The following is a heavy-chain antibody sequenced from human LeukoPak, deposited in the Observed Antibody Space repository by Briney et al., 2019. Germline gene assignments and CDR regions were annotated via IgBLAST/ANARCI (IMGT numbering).Heavy chain of an antibody. Sequence: GGSLRLSCAASGFTFSSYAMSWVRQAPGKGLEWVSAISGGGGSTYYADSVKGRFTISRDNSKNTLYLQMNSLRAEDTAVYYCAKELRITMVRGVGFDYWGQGTLVTVSS. J-gene: IGHJ4*02. CDR2: ISGGGGST. D-gene: IGHD3-10*01. CDR3: AKELRITMVRGVGFDY. CDR1: GFTFSSYA. V-gene: IGHV3-23*01.